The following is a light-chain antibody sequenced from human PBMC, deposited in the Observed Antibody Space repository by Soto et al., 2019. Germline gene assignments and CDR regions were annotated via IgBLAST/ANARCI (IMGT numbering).Light chain of an antibody. Sequence: QSVLTQPASLSGSPGQSITISCTGTSGDVGGYNYVSWYQQHPGKAPKLMIYEVRNRPSGVSNRFSGSKSGDTASLTISGLQAEDEADYYCSSLTGSTPLYVFGTWTKVTV. J-gene: IGLJ1*01. CDR1: SGDVGGYNY. CDR2: EVR. V-gene: IGLV2-14*01. CDR3: SSLTGSTPLYV.